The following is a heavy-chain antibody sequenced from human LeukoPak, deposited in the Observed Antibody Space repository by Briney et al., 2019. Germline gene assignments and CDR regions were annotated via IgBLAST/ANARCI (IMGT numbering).Heavy chain of an antibody. CDR1: GFTFSNYA. CDR3: ARATTDYGMDV. D-gene: IGHD4-17*01. V-gene: IGHV3-23*01. J-gene: IGHJ6*02. CDR2: IRGSGDYT. Sequence: PGGSLRLSCAASGFTFSNYAMNWVRQAPGKGLEWVSAIRGSGDYTYDADSVKGRFTVSRDNSKNTLYLQMNSLRAEDTAVYYCARATTDYGMDVWGQGTTVTVSS.